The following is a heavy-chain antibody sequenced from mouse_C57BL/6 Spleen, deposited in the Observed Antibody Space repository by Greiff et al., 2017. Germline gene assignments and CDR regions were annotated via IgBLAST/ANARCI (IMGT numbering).Heavy chain of an antibody. V-gene: IGHV1-69*01. CDR1: GYTFTSYW. D-gene: IGHD1-1*01. CDR3: ARRATTVVPFDY. J-gene: IGHJ2*01. CDR2: IDPSDSYT. Sequence: VQLQQPGAELVMPGASVKLSCKASGYTFTSYWMHWVKQRPGQGLEWIGEIDPSDSYTNYNQKFKGKSTLTVDKSSSTAYMQLSSLTSDDSAVYYCARRATTVVPFDYWGQGTTLTVSS.